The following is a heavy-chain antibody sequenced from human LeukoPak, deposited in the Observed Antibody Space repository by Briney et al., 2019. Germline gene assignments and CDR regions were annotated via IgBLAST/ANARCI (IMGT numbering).Heavy chain of an antibody. CDR2: ISGSGGST. CDR3: AKWVAGTRASDY. Sequence: PGGSLRLSCAASGFTFNSYGMRWVRQAPGKGLEWVSAISGSGGSTYYADSVKGRFTISRDNSKNTLYLQMNSLRVEDTAVYYCAKWVAGTRASDYWGQGTLVTVSS. J-gene: IGHJ4*02. D-gene: IGHD6-19*01. V-gene: IGHV3-23*01. CDR1: GFTFNSYG.